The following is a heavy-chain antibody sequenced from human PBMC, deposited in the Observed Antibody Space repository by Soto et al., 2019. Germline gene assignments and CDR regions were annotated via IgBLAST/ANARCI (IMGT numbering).Heavy chain of an antibody. J-gene: IGHJ6*02. Sequence: GGSLRLSCAASGFTVSSNYMSWVRQAPGKGLEWVSVIYSGGSTYYADSVKGRFTISRHNSKNTLYLQMNSLRAEDTAVYYCARDCSSTSCRPYYYYGMDVWGQGTTVTVSS. CDR2: IYSGGST. CDR1: GFTVSSNY. CDR3: ARDCSSTSCRPYYYYGMDV. D-gene: IGHD2-2*01. V-gene: IGHV3-53*04.